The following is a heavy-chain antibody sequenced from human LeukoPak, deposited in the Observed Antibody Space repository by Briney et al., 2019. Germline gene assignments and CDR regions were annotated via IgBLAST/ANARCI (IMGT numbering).Heavy chain of an antibody. CDR2: ISSSSSYI. Sequence: GGSLRLSCAAFGFTFSSYSMNWVRQAPGKGLEWVSSISSSSSYIYYADSVKGRFTISRDNSKSTLYLQMNSLRAEDTAVYYCARGRWVYDSSGFYSDYWGQGTLVTVSS. D-gene: IGHD3-22*01. V-gene: IGHV3-21*04. CDR3: ARGRWVYDSSGFYSDY. CDR1: GFTFSSYS. J-gene: IGHJ4*02.